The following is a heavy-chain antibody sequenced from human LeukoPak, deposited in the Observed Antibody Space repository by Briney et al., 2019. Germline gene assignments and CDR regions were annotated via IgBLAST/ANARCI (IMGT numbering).Heavy chain of an antibody. J-gene: IGHJ6*02. CDR2: IYYSGST. CDR1: GGSISSSHYY. CDR3: ARDTRISGTYGMDV. Sequence: SETLSLTCTVSGGSISSSHYYWGWIPQPPGKGLKWIGSIYYSGSTYYNPSLKSRVTISVDTSKKQFSLKLSSVTAADTAVYYCARDTRISGTYGMDVWGQGTTVTVSS. D-gene: IGHD3-10*01. V-gene: IGHV4-39*02.